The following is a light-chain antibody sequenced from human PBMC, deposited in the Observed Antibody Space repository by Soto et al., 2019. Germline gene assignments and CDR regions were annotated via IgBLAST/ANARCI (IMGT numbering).Light chain of an antibody. CDR2: EVS. CDR3: SSYTSCITFDVV. CDR1: SSDVGGYDY. V-gene: IGLV2-14*01. J-gene: IGLJ2*01. Sequence: QSALTQPASVSGSPGQSITISCTGTSSDVGGYDYVSWYQHFPGKAPKLIIYEVSNRPSGVSNRFSGSKSGNTASLTISGLQAEDEADYYCSSYTSCITFDVVFGGGTKLTVL.